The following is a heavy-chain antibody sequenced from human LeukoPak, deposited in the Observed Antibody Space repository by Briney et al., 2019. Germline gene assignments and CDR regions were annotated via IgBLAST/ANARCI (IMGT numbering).Heavy chain of an antibody. Sequence: ASVKVSCKASGYTFTSYGISWVRQAPGQGLEWMGWISAYNGNTNYAQKLQDRVTMTTDTSTSTAYMELRSLRSDDTAVYYCAREVRARYDFWSGYYPDFDYWGQGTLVTVSS. CDR2: ISAYNGNT. J-gene: IGHJ4*02. CDR1: GYTFTSYG. V-gene: IGHV1-18*01. CDR3: AREVRARYDFWSGYYPDFDY. D-gene: IGHD3-3*01.